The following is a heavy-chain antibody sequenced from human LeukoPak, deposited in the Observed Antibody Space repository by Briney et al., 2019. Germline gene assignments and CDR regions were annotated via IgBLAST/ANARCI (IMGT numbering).Heavy chain of an antibody. CDR2: INHSGST. Sequence: SETLSLTCAVSGGSISGYYWSWIRQPPGKGLEWIGEINHSGSTNYNPSLKSRVTISVDTSKNQFSLKLSSVTAADTAVYYCARHRGSHDYWGQGTLVTVSS. V-gene: IGHV4-34*01. J-gene: IGHJ4*02. D-gene: IGHD2-15*01. CDR3: ARHRGSHDY. CDR1: GGSISGYY.